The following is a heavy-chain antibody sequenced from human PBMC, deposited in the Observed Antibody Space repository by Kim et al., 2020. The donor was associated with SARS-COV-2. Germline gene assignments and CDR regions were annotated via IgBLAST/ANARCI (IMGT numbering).Heavy chain of an antibody. Sequence: RFQGRVTMTRDTSTSTVYMELSSLRSEDTAVYYRARVPERDRNGLEFDYWGQGTLVTVSS. J-gene: IGHJ4*02. V-gene: IGHV1-46*01. CDR3: ARVPERDRNGLEFDY. D-gene: IGHD2-15*01.